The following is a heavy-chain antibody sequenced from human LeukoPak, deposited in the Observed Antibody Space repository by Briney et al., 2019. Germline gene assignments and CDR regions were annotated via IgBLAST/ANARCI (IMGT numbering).Heavy chain of an antibody. CDR3: ARHPPTMALLDYYYYMDV. J-gene: IGHJ6*03. Sequence: PSETLSLTCPVSGGSISSYYWSWIRQPPGKGLEWIGYIYTSGSTNYNPSLKSRVTISVDTSKNQFSLKLSSVTAADTAVYYCARHPPTMALLDYYYYMDVWGKGTTVTVSS. CDR2: IYTSGST. D-gene: IGHD3-10*01. V-gene: IGHV4-4*09. CDR1: GGSISSYY.